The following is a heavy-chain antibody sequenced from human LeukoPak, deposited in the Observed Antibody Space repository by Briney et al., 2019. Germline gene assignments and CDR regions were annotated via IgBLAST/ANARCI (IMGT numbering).Heavy chain of an antibody. V-gene: IGHV3-23*01. J-gene: IGHJ4*02. Sequence: GGSLRLSCAASGFTFSSYAMSWVRQAPGKGLEWVSAISGSGSTYYADSVKGRFTIPRDNSKNTLYLQMNSLRAEDTAVYYCAKDRHYYGSGSYYPYWGQGTLVTVSS. CDR2: ISGSGST. D-gene: IGHD3-10*01. CDR3: AKDRHYYGSGSYYPY. CDR1: GFTFSSYA.